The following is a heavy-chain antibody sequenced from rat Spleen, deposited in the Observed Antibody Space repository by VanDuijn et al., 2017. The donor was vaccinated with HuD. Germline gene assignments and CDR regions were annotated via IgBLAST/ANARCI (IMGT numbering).Heavy chain of an antibody. CDR2: ISTGGVNT. CDR3: TTGGFDY. CDR1: GFIFSNYD. J-gene: IGHJ2*01. V-gene: IGHV5-25*01. Sequence: EVQLVETGGGLVQPGRSLKLSCAASGFIFSNYDMAWVRQAPTKGLEWIASISTGGVNTDYRDSVKGRFTISRDNAKSTLYLQMDSLRSEDTATYYCTTGGFDYWGQGVMVTVSS. D-gene: IGHD4-3*01.